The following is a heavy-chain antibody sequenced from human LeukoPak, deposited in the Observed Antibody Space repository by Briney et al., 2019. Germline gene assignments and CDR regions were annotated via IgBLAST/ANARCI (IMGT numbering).Heavy chain of an antibody. CDR2: IYHSGST. CDR3: ARGDRLGYCSGGSCYLGNWFDP. Sequence: SGTLSLTCAVSGGSISSSNWWSWVRQPPGKGLEWIGEIYHSGSTNYNPSLKSRVTISVDRSKNQFSLKLSSVTAADTAVYYCARGDRLGYCSGGSCYLGNWFDPWGQGTLVTVSS. V-gene: IGHV4-4*02. D-gene: IGHD2-15*01. CDR1: GGSISSSNW. J-gene: IGHJ5*02.